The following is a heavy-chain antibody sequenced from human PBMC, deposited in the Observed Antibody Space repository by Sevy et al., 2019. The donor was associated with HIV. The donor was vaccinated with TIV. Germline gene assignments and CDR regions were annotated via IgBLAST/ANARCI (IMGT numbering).Heavy chain of an antibody. CDR3: AKQPYDSGAYQFDY. D-gene: IGHD3-22*01. CDR2: ISGSGGST. V-gene: IGHV3-23*01. Sequence: GGSLRLSCAASGFTLSSYVMSWVRQAPGKGLECISIISGSGGSTYYADSVKGRFTISRDNSKNTLYLQMNSLRVEDTAVYYCAKQPYDSGAYQFDYWGQGTLVTVST. CDR1: GFTLSSYV. J-gene: IGHJ4*02.